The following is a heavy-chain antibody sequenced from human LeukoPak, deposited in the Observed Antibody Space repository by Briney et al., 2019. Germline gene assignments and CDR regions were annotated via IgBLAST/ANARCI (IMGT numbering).Heavy chain of an antibody. CDR3: ATTQVYYYGMDV. J-gene: IGHJ6*02. V-gene: IGHV1-69*04. CDR2: IIPILGIA. CDR1: GGTFSSYA. Sequence: SVKVSCKASGGTFSSYAISWVRQAPGQGLEWMGRIIPILGIANYAQKFQGRVTITADKSTSTAYMELSSQRSEDTAVYYCATTQVYYYGMDVWGQGTTVTVSS.